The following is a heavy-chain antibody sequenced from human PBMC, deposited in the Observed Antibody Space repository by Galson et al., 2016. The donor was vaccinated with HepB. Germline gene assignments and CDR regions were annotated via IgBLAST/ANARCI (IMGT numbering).Heavy chain of an antibody. V-gene: IGHV3-21*06. Sequence: SLRLSCAVSGFIFSSYSMKWVRQAPGKGLEWVSSISSTSDHIYYADSVKGRFTISRDNAKNSVSLQMNSLRAEDTAIYYCARGAGVGSYIPFDYWGQGILVTVSS. D-gene: IGHD3-10*01. J-gene: IGHJ4*02. CDR2: ISSTSDHI. CDR1: GFIFSSYS. CDR3: ARGAGVGSYIPFDY.